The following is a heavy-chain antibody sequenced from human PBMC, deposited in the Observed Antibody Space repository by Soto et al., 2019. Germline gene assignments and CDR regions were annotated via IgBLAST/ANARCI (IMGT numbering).Heavy chain of an antibody. V-gene: IGHV3-33*01. J-gene: IGHJ6*02. D-gene: IGHD3-16*02. CDR1: GFTFSSYG. Sequence: GGSLRLSCAASGFTFSSYGMHWVRQAPGKGLEWVAVIWYDGSNKYYADSVKGRFTISRDNSKNTLYLQMNSLRAEDTAVYYCARDLSAEGSYYYYYGMDVWGQGTTVTVSS. CDR2: IWYDGSNK. CDR3: ARDLSAEGSYYYYYGMDV.